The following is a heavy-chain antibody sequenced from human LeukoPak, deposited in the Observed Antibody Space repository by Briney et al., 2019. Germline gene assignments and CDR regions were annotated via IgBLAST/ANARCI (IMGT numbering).Heavy chain of an antibody. Sequence: ASVKVSCKASGYTFTGYYTHWVRQAPGQGLEGMGWINPNSGGTKYAQKFQGRVTMTRDTSISTAYMELTRLRSDDTAVYYCAREPFSSGWDYWGQGTLVTVSS. D-gene: IGHD6-19*01. CDR1: GYTFTGYY. CDR2: INPNSGGT. CDR3: AREPFSSGWDY. V-gene: IGHV1-2*02. J-gene: IGHJ4*02.